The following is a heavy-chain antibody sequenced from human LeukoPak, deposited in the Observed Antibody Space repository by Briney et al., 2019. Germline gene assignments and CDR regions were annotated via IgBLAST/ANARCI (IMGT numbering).Heavy chain of an antibody. CDR1: GFTFSSYA. V-gene: IGHV3-23*01. D-gene: IGHD2-15*01. Sequence: PGGSLRLSCAASGFTFSSYAMSWVRQAPGKGLEWVSAISGSGGSTYYADSVKGRFTISRDNSKNTLYLQMNSLRAEDTAVYYCAKGDPRAPHCSGGSCYPYYYYGMDVWGQGTTVTVSS. J-gene: IGHJ6*02. CDR2: ISGSGGST. CDR3: AKGDPRAPHCSGGSCYPYYYYGMDV.